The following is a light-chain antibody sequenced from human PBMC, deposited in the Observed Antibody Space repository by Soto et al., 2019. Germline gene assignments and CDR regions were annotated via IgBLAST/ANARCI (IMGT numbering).Light chain of an antibody. V-gene: IGLV2-14*03. CDR3: SAYTRSSTYVV. J-gene: IGLJ2*01. CDR2: DVS. CDR1: ISDVGVYNY. Sequence: QSALTQPASVSGSPGQSITISCTGTISDVGVYNYVSWYQHHPGKAPKLMIYDVSNRPSGVSNRFSGSKSGNTASLTISGLQAEDESYYYCSAYTRSSTYVVFGGRTKLTVL.